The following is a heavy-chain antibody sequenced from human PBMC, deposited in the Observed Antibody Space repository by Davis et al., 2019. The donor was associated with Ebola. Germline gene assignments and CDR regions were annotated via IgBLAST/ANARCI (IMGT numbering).Heavy chain of an antibody. CDR2: IYYSGFT. J-gene: IGHJ6*03. CDR1: GGSISGYY. V-gene: IGHV4-59*12. CDR3: ARDLRYDSSGYDYYFYMDV. D-gene: IGHD3-22*01. Sequence: PSETLSLTCTVSGGSISGYYWSWTRQPTGKGLEWIAYIYYSGFTNYNPSLKRRVTISLDTSTNQISLRLSSVTAADTAVYYCARDLRYDSSGYDYYFYMDVWGKGTTVTVSS.